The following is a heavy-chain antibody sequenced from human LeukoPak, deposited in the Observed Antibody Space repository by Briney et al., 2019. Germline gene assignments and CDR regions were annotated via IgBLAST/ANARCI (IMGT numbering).Heavy chain of an antibody. CDR3: ARDTVAVAGGFDY. V-gene: IGHV3-21*01. Sequence: PGGSLRLSCAASGFTFSSYSMNWLRQAPGKGLEWVSSISSSSSYIYYADSVKGRFTISRDNAKNSLYLQMNSLRAEDTAVYYCARDTVAVAGGFDYWGQGTLVTASS. D-gene: IGHD6-19*01. J-gene: IGHJ4*02. CDR2: ISSSSSYI. CDR1: GFTFSSYS.